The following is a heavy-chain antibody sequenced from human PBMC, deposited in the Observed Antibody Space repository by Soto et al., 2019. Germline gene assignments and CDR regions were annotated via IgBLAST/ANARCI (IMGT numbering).Heavy chain of an antibody. D-gene: IGHD3-3*01. V-gene: IGHV3-15*07. CDR1: GFTFSNAW. CDR3: TCRPVYDFWSGYVDY. CDR2: IKSKTDGGTT. J-gene: IGHJ4*02. Sequence: EVQLVESGGGLVKPGGSLRLSCAASGFTFSNAWMNWVRQAPGKGLEWVGRIKSKTDGGTTDYAAPVKGRFTISRDDSKNTLYLQMNRLKTEDTAVYYCTCRPVYDFWSGYVDYWGQGTLVTVSS.